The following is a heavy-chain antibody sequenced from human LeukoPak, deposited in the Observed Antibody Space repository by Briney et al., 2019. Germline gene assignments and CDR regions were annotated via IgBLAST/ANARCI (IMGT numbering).Heavy chain of an antibody. CDR2: IKQDGSEK. D-gene: IGHD1-26*01. J-gene: IGHJ3*02. Sequence: GGSLRLSCAASGFTFSSYWMSWVRQAPGKGLEWVANIKQDGSEKYYVDSVKGRFTISRDNAKNSLCLQMNSLRAEDTAVYYCARDDVAEWELLGAFDIWGQGTMVTVSS. CDR1: GFTFSSYW. CDR3: ARDDVAEWELLGAFDI. V-gene: IGHV3-7*01.